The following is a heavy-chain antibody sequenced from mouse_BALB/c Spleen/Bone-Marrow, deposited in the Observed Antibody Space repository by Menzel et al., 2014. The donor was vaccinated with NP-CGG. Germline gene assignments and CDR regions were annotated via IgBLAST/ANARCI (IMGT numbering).Heavy chain of an antibody. D-gene: IGHD2-14*01. CDR2: INPNNGGT. CDR1: GYSFTGYT. CDR3: ARRDYRYDEGVDY. J-gene: IGHJ4*01. V-gene: IGHV1-18*01. Sequence: VQLQQSGPELVKPGASMKISCKASGYSFTGYTMNWVKQSHGKNLEWIGLINPNNGGTSYNQKFKGKATLTVDKSSSTAYMELLSLTSEDSAVYYCARRDYRYDEGVDYWGQGTSVSVSS.